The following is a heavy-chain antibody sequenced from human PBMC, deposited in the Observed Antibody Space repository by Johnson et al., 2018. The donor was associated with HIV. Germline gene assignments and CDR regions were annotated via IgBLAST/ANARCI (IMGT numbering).Heavy chain of an antibody. CDR1: GFTFDDYA. V-gene: IGHV3-9*01. Sequence: VESGGGLVQPGRSLRLSCAASGFTFDDYAMHWVRQAPGKGLEWVSGISWNSGSIGYADSVKGRFTISRDNAKNSLYLQMNSLRAEDTAVYYCAREWELLGSAFDIWGQGTMVTVSS. D-gene: IGHD1-26*01. CDR2: ISWNSGSI. J-gene: IGHJ3*02. CDR3: AREWELLGSAFDI.